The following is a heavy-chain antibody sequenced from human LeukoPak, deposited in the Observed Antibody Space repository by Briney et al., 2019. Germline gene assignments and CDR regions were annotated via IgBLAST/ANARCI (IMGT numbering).Heavy chain of an antibody. Sequence: GSLRLSCEASGFIFSRYSINLVRQAPGKGLEWVSSISSGGTKIYYADSVKGRFTISRDDVKKSVYLQMNSMRVEYTAVYYCARDFLAAGDYWGQGTQVTVSS. CDR3: ARDFLAAGDY. J-gene: IGHJ4*02. CDR1: GFIFSRYS. V-gene: IGHV3-21*01. D-gene: IGHD6-13*01. CDR2: ISSGGTKI.